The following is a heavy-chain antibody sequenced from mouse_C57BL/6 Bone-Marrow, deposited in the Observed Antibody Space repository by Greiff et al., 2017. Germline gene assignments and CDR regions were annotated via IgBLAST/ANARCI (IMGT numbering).Heavy chain of an antibody. J-gene: IGHJ2*01. V-gene: IGHV3-6*01. CDR3: ARDLDY. CDR1: GYSITSGYY. CDR2: ISYDGSN. Sequence: EVQLVESGPGLVKPSPSLSLTCSVTGYSITSGYYWNWIRQFPGNKLEWMGYISYDGSNNYNPSLKNRISITRDTSKNQFFLKLNSVTTEDTATYYCARDLDYWGQGTTLTVSS.